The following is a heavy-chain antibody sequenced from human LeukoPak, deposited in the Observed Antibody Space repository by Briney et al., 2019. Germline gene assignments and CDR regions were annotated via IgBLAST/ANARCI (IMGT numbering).Heavy chain of an antibody. J-gene: IGHJ4*02. CDR2: IDYTGST. V-gene: IGHV4-59*01. Sequence: PSETLSLTCTVSGDSISSYYWSWVRQSSGKGLEWLGYIDYTGSTNYNPFLKSRVTISLDTPKNQFSLRLSSVTAAETAVYYCARSRRPPFFDYWGQGTLVTISS. CDR3: ARSRRPPFFDY. CDR1: GDSISSYY.